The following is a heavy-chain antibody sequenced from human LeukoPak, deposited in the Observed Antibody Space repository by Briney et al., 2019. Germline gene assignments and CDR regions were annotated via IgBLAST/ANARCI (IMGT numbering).Heavy chain of an antibody. CDR1: GYTFTSYD. J-gene: IGHJ6*03. CDR3: ARGVGATISDYHYYIDV. CDR2: MNPNTGNT. D-gene: IGHD1-26*01. Sequence: ASVKVSCKASGYTFTSYDINWVRQASGQGLEWMGWMNPNTGNTGYAQKCQGRVTITRTTSISTVYMELSSRRSEDTAVYYCARGVGATISDYHYYIDVWGKGTTVTVSS. V-gene: IGHV1-8*03.